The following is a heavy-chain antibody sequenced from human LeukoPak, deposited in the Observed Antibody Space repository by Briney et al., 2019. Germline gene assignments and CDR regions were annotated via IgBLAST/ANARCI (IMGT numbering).Heavy chain of an antibody. D-gene: IGHD6-13*01. CDR1: GFSFNDAW. J-gene: IGHJ4*02. V-gene: IGHV3-15*01. Sequence: PGGSLRLSCAASGFSFNDAWMSWVRQAPGKGREWVGRIKSKTDGGTTDYAAPVKRRFTISRDDSKNRLYLQNDNLKLEDTGVYYCTTAAGYSNNWFNYWGQGTLVTVSS. CDR2: IKSKTDGGTT. CDR3: TTAAGYSNNWFNY.